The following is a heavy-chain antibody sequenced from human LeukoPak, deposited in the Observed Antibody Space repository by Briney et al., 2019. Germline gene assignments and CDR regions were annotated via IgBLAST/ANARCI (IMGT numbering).Heavy chain of an antibody. CDR2: VFHSGNT. CDR3: ARDRSVGVLPAPPFDF. Sequence: SETLSLTCTVSGYSIGSTYYWGWIRQPPGKGLEWVGSVFHSGNTYYNPSLKSRLTISADTSKNQFSLTLTSVTAADTAVYYCARDRSVGVLPAPPFDFWGQGTLVTVSS. D-gene: IGHD6-6*01. J-gene: IGHJ4*02. CDR1: GYSIGSTYY. V-gene: IGHV4-38-2*02.